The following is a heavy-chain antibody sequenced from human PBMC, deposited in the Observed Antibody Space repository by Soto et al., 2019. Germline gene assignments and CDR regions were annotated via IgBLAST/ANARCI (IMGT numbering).Heavy chain of an antibody. Sequence: QVQLVESGGGVVQPGRSLRLSCAASGFTFSSYAMHWARQAPGKGLEWVAVISYDGSNKYYADSVKGRFTISRDNSKNTLYLKMNSLRAEDTAVYYCARAGGGAYDSSGYYSGPDAFDIWGQGTMVTVSS. J-gene: IGHJ3*02. V-gene: IGHV3-30-3*01. D-gene: IGHD3-22*01. CDR3: ARAGGGAYDSSGYYSGPDAFDI. CDR2: ISYDGSNK. CDR1: GFTFSSYA.